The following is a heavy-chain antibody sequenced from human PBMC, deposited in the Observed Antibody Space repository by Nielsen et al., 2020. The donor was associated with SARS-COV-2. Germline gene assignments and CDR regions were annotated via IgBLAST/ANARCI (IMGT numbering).Heavy chain of an antibody. J-gene: IGHJ6*02. Sequence: GSLRLSCAASGFTFSSYGMHWVRQAPGKGLEWVAVIWYDGSNKYYADSVKGRFTISRDNSKNTLYLQMNSLRAEDTAVYYCAREGAAAVLSGMDVWGQGTTVTVSS. CDR2: IWYDGSNK. CDR3: AREGAAAVLSGMDV. CDR1: GFTFSSYG. V-gene: IGHV3-33*01. D-gene: IGHD6-13*01.